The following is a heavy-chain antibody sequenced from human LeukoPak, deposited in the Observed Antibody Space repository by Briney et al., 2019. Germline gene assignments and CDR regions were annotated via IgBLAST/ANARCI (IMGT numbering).Heavy chain of an antibody. J-gene: IGHJ6*03. D-gene: IGHD6-6*01. CDR1: GFTFSSYS. CDR3: ARAAIAAARLYYYMDV. CDR2: ISTSSSYI. Sequence: GGSLRLSCAASGFTFSSYSMNWVRQAPGKGLEWVSFISTSSSYIHNADSVKGRFTISRDNAENSLYLQMSSLRAEDTAVYYCARAAIAAARLYYYMDVWGKGTTVTVSS. V-gene: IGHV3-21*01.